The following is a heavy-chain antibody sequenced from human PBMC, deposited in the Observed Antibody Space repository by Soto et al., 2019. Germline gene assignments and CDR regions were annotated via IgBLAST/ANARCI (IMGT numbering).Heavy chain of an antibody. V-gene: IGHV3-23*01. J-gene: IGHJ2*01. D-gene: IGHD1-26*01. Sequence: GKRLEWVSAIGGSGGRTYYAESVKGRFTISRDNSKNKLYLQMNSLRAEDTALYFFFKAEDGIRATVPVSAFLLNRSSDL. CDR2: IGGSGGRT. CDR3: FKAEDGIRATVPVSAFLLNRSSDL.